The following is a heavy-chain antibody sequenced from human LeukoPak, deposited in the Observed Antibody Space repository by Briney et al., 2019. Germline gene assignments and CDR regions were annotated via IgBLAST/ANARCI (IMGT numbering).Heavy chain of an antibody. J-gene: IGHJ5*02. CDR3: ARERRDGYNSIIWFDP. D-gene: IGHD5-24*01. CDR2: ISAYNGNT. Sequence: ASVKVSCKASGYTFTSYGISWVRQAPGQGLEWMGWISAYNGNTNYAQKLQGRVTMTTDASTSTAYMELRSLRSDDTAVYYCARERRDGYNSIIWFDPWGQGTLVTVSS. V-gene: IGHV1-18*01. CDR1: GYTFTSYG.